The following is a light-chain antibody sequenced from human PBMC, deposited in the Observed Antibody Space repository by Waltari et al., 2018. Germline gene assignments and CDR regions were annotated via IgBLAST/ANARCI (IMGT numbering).Light chain of an antibody. V-gene: IGKV1-27*01. Sequence: DIQMTQSPSSLSASVGDRVTITCRASQGLSNYLAWYQQKPGKVPKLLIYGASTLQSGIPSRFSGSGSGTDFTLTISSLQPEDVATYYCQKYIGAPVTFGPGTKVDIK. CDR1: QGLSNY. J-gene: IGKJ3*01. CDR3: QKYIGAPVT. CDR2: GAS.